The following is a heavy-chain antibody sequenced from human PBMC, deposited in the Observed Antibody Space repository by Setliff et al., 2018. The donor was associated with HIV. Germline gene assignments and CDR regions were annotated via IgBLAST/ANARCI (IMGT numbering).Heavy chain of an antibody. CDR3: ARGAWYTSGWYSSRYLDV. V-gene: IGHV1-69*13. CDR1: GGTFSCYA. CDR2: IIPIFGTT. Sequence: GASVKVSCKASGGTFSCYAISWVRQAPGQGLEWMGGIIPIFGTTNYAQKFQGRVTITADESTSTAYMELSSLRSEDTAVYYCARGAWYTSGWYSSRYLDVWGKGTTVTVSS. D-gene: IGHD6-19*01. J-gene: IGHJ6*03.